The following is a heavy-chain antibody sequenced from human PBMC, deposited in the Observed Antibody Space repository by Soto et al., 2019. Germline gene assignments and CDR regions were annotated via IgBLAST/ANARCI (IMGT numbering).Heavy chain of an antibody. CDR1: GYIFSGNY. J-gene: IGHJ5*02. D-gene: IGHD6-19*01. CDR3: ARAREDSSGWFDH. CDR2: INAKNGAT. Sequence: QVQLVQSGAAVRKPGASVKVSCKASGYIFSGNYLHWVRRAPGQGLEWMACINAKNGATNYAQKFRGRATVTRDTSISTTYLELSGLTSDDTAVYYCARAREDSSGWFDHWGQGTQVTVSP. V-gene: IGHV1-2*02.